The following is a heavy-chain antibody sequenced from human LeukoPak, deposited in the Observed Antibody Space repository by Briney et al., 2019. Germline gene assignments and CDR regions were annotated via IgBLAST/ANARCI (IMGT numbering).Heavy chain of an antibody. V-gene: IGHV1-24*01. J-gene: IGHJ2*01. CDR1: GYTLTELS. Sequence: ASVKVSCKVSGYTLTELSMHWVRQAPGKGLEWMGGFDPEDGETIYAQKFQGRVTMTEDTSTDTAYMELSSLRSEDTAVYYCASLIMVRGVIIRNWYFDLWGRGTLVTVSS. D-gene: IGHD3-10*01. CDR2: FDPEDGET. CDR3: ASLIMVRGVIIRNWYFDL.